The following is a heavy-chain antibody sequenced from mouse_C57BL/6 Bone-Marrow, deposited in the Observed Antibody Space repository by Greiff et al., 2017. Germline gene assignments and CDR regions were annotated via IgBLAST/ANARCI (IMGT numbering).Heavy chain of an antibody. CDR2: FYPGSGSI. D-gene: IGHD2-12*01. V-gene: IGHV1-62-2*01. Sequence: QVQLQQSGAELVKPGASVKLSCKASGYTFTEYTIHWVKQRSGQGLEWIGWFYPGSGSIKHNEKFKDKATLTADKSSSSVYMELSRLSSEVPACYFCARHGYSPYAMDYWGQGTSVTVAS. J-gene: IGHJ4*01. CDR3: ARHGYSPYAMDY. CDR1: GYTFTEYT.